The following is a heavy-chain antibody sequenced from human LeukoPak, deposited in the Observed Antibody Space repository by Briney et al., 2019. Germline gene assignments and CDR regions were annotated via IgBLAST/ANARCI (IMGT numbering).Heavy chain of an antibody. J-gene: IGHJ6*02. V-gene: IGHV1-2*02. D-gene: IGHD3-3*01. CDR2: ISPNSGGT. Sequence: ASVEVSCKASGYTFTGYYMHWVRQVPGQGLEWMGWISPNSGGTDYAQKFQGRVTMTRDTSISTAYMELSWLTSDDTAVYYCARVAYYDFVYYGMDVWGQGTTVTVSS. CDR3: ARVAYYDFVYYGMDV. CDR1: GYTFTGYY.